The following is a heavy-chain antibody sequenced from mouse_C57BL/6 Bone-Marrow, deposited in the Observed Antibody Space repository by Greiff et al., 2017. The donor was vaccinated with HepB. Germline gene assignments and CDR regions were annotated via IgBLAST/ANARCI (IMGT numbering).Heavy chain of an antibody. CDR3: ARRDSNYDYYAMDY. CDR2: ISNGGGST. V-gene: IGHV5-12*01. Sequence: EVMLVESGGGLVQPGGSLKLSCAASGFTFSDYYMYWVRQTPEKRLEWVAYISNGGGSTYYPDTVKGRFTISRDNAKNTLYLQMSRLKSEDTAMYYCARRDSNYDYYAMDYWGQGTSVTVSS. CDR1: GFTFSDYY. J-gene: IGHJ4*01. D-gene: IGHD2-5*01.